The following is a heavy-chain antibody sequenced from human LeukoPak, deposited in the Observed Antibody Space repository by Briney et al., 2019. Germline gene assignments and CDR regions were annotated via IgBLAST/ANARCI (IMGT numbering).Heavy chain of an antibody. CDR2: ISSISSII. V-gene: IGHV3-48*01. CDR1: GFPFSTYS. CDR3: ARSRPGTEAGQPNFDY. D-gene: IGHD6-13*01. Sequence: GGSLRLSCAASGFPFSTYSMSWVRQAPGKVLEWVLYISSISSIIYYADSVKGRFTISRDNARTSLYLQRNSLRAEDTAVYYCARSRPGTEAGQPNFDYWGQGTLVTVSS. J-gene: IGHJ4*02.